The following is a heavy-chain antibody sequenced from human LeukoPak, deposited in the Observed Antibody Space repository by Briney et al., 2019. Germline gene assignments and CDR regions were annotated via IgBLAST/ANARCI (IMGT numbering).Heavy chain of an antibody. CDR2: ISVASNT. Sequence: GGSLRLSCVASGLAFSSYAMSWVRQAPGKGPEWVSTISVASNTFYADSVKGRFTISRDNSRNTVYLQMTSLRADDTAVYYCADYGVSGVRNNFYWGQGTLVTVSS. CDR1: GLAFSSYA. D-gene: IGHD3-3*01. CDR3: ADYGVSGVRNNFY. J-gene: IGHJ4*02. V-gene: IGHV3-23*01.